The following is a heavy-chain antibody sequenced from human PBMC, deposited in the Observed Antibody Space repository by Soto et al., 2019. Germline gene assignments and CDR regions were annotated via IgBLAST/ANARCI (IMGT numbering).Heavy chain of an antibody. CDR3: VREAGSNYYYFYALDV. D-gene: IGHD4-4*01. CDR2: IYHSGST. J-gene: IGHJ6*01. CDR1: GGSISSGGYS. Sequence: SETLSLTCAVSGGSISSGGYSWSWIRQPPGKGLEWIGYIYHSGSTYYNPSLKSRVTISVDTSKNQFSLKLSSVTASDTAVYYCVREAGSNYYYFYALDVWGQGTTVTVSS. V-gene: IGHV4-61*08.